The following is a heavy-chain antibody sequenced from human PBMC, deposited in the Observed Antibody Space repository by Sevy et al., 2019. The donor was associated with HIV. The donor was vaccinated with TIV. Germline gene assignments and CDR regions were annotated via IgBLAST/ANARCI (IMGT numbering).Heavy chain of an antibody. Sequence: GGSLRLSCAASGFTFSGSAMHWVRQASGKGLEWVGRIRSKANSYETAYAASVKGRFTISRVDSKNTGYLQMNSLKTEDTAVYYCTRRGYDFWRGYYDPYYYYGMDVWGQGTTVTVSS. CDR1: GFTFSGSA. V-gene: IGHV3-73*01. J-gene: IGHJ6*02. CDR3: TRRGYDFWRGYYDPYYYYGMDV. CDR2: IRSKANSYET. D-gene: IGHD3-3*01.